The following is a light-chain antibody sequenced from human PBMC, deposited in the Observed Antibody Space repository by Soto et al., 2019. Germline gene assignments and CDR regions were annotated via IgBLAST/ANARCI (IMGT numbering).Light chain of an antibody. CDR1: SSDVGGFNY. J-gene: IGLJ3*02. Sequence: QSVLTQPRSVSGSPGQSVTISCIGTSSDVGGFNYVSWYQHHPGKAPKLKIYNVSERPSGVPDRFSGSKSGNTASLTISGLQVEDEADYYCCSYANSYTWVFGGGTKLTDL. CDR3: CSYANSYTWV. V-gene: IGLV2-11*01. CDR2: NVS.